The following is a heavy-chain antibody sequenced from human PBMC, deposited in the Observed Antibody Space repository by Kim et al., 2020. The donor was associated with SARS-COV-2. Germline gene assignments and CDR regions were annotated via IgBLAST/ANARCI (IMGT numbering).Heavy chain of an antibody. V-gene: IGHV3-21*01. Sequence: GGSLRLSCAASGFTFSSYSMNWVRQAPGKGLEWVSSISSSSSYIYYADAVKGRFTISRDNAKNSLYLQMDSLRAEDTAVYYCARDPDYYGSGSYSHFYYYGMYVWGPGTTVTVSS. CDR1: GFTFSSYS. CDR3: ARDPDYYGSGSYSHFYYYGMYV. CDR2: ISSSSSYI. J-gene: IGHJ6*02. D-gene: IGHD3-10*01.